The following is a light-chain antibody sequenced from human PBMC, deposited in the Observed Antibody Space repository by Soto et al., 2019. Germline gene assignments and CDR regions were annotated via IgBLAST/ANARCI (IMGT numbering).Light chain of an antibody. CDR1: QNINNY. J-gene: IGKJ5*01. CDR3: QQYENLPT. CDR2: DAS. Sequence: QLTQSPSSLSASVGDRVTITCQASQNINNYLNWYQQKPGRAPKLLIYDASNLEAGVPSRFRGSGSGTDFTFTISRLQPEDIATYYCQQYENLPTFGQGTRLEIK. V-gene: IGKV1-33*01.